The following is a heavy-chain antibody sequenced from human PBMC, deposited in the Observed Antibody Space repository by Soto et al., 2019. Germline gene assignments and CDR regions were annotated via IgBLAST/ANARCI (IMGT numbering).Heavy chain of an antibody. CDR1: GFTFSSYA. CDR3: ARSTTPYDYDYGRDV. J-gene: IGHJ6*02. V-gene: IGHV3-30-3*01. D-gene: IGHD4-17*01. Sequence: QVQLVESGGGVVQPGRSLRLSCAASGFTFSSYAMHWVRQAPGKGLEWVAVISYDGSNKYYADSVKGRFTISRDNSTNTLYLQMNSLRAEDTAVYYCARSTTPYDYDYGRDVWGQGTTVTVSS. CDR2: ISYDGSNK.